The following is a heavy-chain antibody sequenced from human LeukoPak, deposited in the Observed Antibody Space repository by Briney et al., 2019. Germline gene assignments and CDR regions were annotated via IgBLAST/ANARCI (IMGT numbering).Heavy chain of an antibody. Sequence: GGSLRLSCAASGFTFSSYAMHWVRQAPGKGLEWVAVISYDGSNKHYADSVKGRFTISRDNSKNILYLQMDSLRAEDTAVYYCAKKGSLVSPGNYFDYWGQGTLVTVSS. CDR2: ISYDGSNK. CDR1: GFTFSSYA. V-gene: IGHV3-30-3*01. J-gene: IGHJ4*02. CDR3: AKKGSLVSPGNYFDY. D-gene: IGHD2-2*01.